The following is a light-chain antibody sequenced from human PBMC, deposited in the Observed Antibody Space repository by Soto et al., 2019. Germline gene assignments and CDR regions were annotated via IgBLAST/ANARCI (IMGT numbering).Light chain of an antibody. CDR3: SSYTSSSTWV. V-gene: IGLV2-11*01. Sequence: QSALTQPRSVSGSPGQSVTISCTGTNSDVGGYNSVSWYQQLPGKAPKLMISAVSQRPSGVPDRFSGSKSGNTASLTISGLQTEDEADYYCSSYTSSSTWVFGGGTQLTVL. CDR2: AVS. J-gene: IGLJ7*01. CDR1: NSDVGGYNS.